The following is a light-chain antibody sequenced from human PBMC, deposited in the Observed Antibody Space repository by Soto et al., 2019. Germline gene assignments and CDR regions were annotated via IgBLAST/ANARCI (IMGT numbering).Light chain of an antibody. Sequence: DIVLTQSPATLSLSPVERATLYFGASQSVSSNLAWYQQKPGQAPRLLIYDASNRATGIPARFSGSGSGTDFTLTISSLEPEDFAVYYCQQRSNWPWTCGQGTKGDIK. CDR3: QQRSNWPWT. J-gene: IGKJ1*01. CDR2: DAS. V-gene: IGKV3-11*01. CDR1: QSVSSN.